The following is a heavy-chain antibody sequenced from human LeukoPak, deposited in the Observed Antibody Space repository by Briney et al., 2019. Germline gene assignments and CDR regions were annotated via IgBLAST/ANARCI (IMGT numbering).Heavy chain of an antibody. D-gene: IGHD1-26*01. CDR3: AKDRIVGATGWFDP. V-gene: IGHV3-30*18. CDR2: ISYDGSNK. CDR1: GFTFSSYW. Sequence: GGSLRLSCAASGFTFSSYWMSWVRQAPGKGLEWVAVISYDGSNKYYADSVKGRFTISRDNSKNTLYLQMNSLRAEDTAVYYCAKDRIVGATGWFDPWGQGTLVTVSS. J-gene: IGHJ5*02.